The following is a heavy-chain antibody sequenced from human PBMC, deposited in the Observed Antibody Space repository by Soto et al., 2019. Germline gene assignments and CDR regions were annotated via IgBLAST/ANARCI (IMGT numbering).Heavy chain of an antibody. J-gene: IGHJ4*02. Sequence: WWSLRLSCSASVFTCSSYSMNWFRQAPGKGLEWVSSISSSSSYIYYADSVKGRFTISRDNAKNSLYLQMNSLRAEDTAVYYCARDYSTSIVVVVAAPDYWGQGTLVTVSS. D-gene: IGHD2-15*01. CDR2: ISSSSSYI. V-gene: IGHV3-21*01. CDR3: ARDYSTSIVVVVAAPDY. CDR1: VFTCSSYS.